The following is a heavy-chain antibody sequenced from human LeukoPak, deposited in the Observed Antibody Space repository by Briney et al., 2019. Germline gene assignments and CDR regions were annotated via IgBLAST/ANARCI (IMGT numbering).Heavy chain of an antibody. Sequence: GGSLRLSCAASGYTFSSYAMSWVRQAPGKGLESVSAISGSGGSTYYADSVKGRFTISRDNSKNTLYLQMNSLRAEDTAVYYCAKGKIAAAGMGDYWGQGTLVTVSS. CDR1: GYTFSSYA. V-gene: IGHV3-23*01. CDR3: AKGKIAAAGMGDY. J-gene: IGHJ4*02. CDR2: ISGSGGST. D-gene: IGHD6-13*01.